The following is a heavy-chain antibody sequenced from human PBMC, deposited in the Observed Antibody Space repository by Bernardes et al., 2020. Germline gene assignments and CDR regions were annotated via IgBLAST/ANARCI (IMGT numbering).Heavy chain of an antibody. J-gene: IGHJ5*02. Sequence: SVPTRVKPTQTLTLTCTFSGFSLSTSGMCVSWIRQPPGKALEWLALIDWDDDKYYSTSLKTRLTISKDTSKNQVVLTMTNMDPVDTATYYCARMVVVPAARYNWFDPWGQGTLVTVSS. CDR3: ARMVVVPAARYNWFDP. D-gene: IGHD2-2*01. CDR2: IDWDDDK. V-gene: IGHV2-70*01. CDR1: GFSLSTSGMC.